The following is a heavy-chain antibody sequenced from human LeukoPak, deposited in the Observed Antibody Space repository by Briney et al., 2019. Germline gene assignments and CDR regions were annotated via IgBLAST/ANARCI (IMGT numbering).Heavy chain of an antibody. CDR3: ARSSKLWGGYYYYYYGMDV. CDR2: INHSGST. V-gene: IGHV4-34*01. Sequence: SETLSLTCAVYGGSFSGYYWSWIRQPPGKGLEWIGEINHSGSTNYNPSLKSRVTISVDTSKNQFSLKLSSVTAADTAVYYCARSSKLWGGYYYYYYGMDVWGQGTTVTVSS. J-gene: IGHJ6*02. D-gene: IGHD3-3*01. CDR1: GGSFSGYY.